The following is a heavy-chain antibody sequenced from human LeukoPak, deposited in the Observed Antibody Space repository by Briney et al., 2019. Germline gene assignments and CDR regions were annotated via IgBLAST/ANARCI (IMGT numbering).Heavy chain of an antibody. D-gene: IGHD5-18*01. CDR3: ARDSGRRGYSYGYDY. Sequence: HAGGSLRLSCAASGFTFSSYEMNWVRQAPGKGLEWVSYISSSGSTIYYADSVKGRFTHSRDNAKNSLYLQMNSLRAEDTAVYYCARDSGRRGYSYGYDYWGQGTLVTV. CDR2: ISSSGSTI. J-gene: IGHJ4*02. V-gene: IGHV3-48*03. CDR1: GFTFSSYE.